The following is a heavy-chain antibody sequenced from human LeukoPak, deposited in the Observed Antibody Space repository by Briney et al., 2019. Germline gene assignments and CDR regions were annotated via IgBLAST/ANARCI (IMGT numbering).Heavy chain of an antibody. CDR2: TGSSGDTI. J-gene: IGHJ6*02. V-gene: IGHV3-11*01. CDR1: GFTFGNHY. CDR3: ARGHYGLDV. Sequence: GGSLRLSCAGSGFTFGNHYITWIRQAPGKGLDWISYTGSSGDTIYYADSVKGRFTISRDNAKNSLNLQMSSLRADDTAIYYCARGHYGLDVWGQGTTVTVSS.